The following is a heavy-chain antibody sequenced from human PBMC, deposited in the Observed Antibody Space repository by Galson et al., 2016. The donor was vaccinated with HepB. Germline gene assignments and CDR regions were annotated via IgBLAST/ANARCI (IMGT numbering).Heavy chain of an antibody. CDR3: AVKWGSTYDY. CDR2: IKEDGSEK. CDR1: GFTFRNYW. D-gene: IGHD3-16*01. V-gene: IGHV3-7*01. Sequence: SLRLSCAASGFTFRNYWMSWVRQAPGKGLEWVAKIKEDGSEKYYVDSVKGRFNISRDNAKNSLFLQMNSLRVEDTALYYYAVKWGSTYDYWCQGTLVTVSS. J-gene: IGHJ4*02.